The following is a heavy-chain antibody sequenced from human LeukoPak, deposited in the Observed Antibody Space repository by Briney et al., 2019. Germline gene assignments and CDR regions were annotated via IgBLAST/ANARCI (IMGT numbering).Heavy chain of an antibody. D-gene: IGHD3-10*01. CDR1: GFTFSSYS. Sequence: TGGSLRLSCAASGFTFSSYSMNWVRQAPGKGLEWVSYISSSGSTIYYADSVKGRFTISRDNAKNSLYLQMNSLRAEDTAVYYCARRLWFGEKDYWGQGTLVTVSS. V-gene: IGHV3-48*04. CDR3: ARRLWFGEKDY. J-gene: IGHJ4*02. CDR2: ISSSGSTI.